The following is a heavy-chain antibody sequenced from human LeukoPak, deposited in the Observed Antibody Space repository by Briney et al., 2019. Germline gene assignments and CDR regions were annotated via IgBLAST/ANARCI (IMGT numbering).Heavy chain of an antibody. J-gene: IGHJ4*02. CDR2: ISSSGTYI. V-gene: IGHV3-21*01. Sequence: GGSLRLSCVASGFIFNSFTMNWVRQAPGEGLQWVASISSSGTYIYYADSVKGRVIISRDNAKSSLYLQMNSLRVEDTAVYYCARDQDRAVGALEYGGQGTLVTVSS. CDR1: GFIFNSFT. CDR3: ARDQDRAVGALEY. D-gene: IGHD1-26*01.